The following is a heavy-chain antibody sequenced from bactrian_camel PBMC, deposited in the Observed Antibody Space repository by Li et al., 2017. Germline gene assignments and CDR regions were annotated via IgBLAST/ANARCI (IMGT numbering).Heavy chain of an antibody. V-gene: IGHV3S40*01. CDR3: ARGPENLWEYGH. J-gene: IGHJ4*01. Sequence: DVQLVESGGGLVQPGGSLRLSCAASGFPLGTYPMSWVRQAPGKGLEWVSFIKAGGDTTYYADAVKSRFTISRDNAQNTLYLEMNSLKTEDTAVYFCARGPENLWEYGHWGQGTQVTVS. CDR1: GFPLGTYP. CDR2: IKAGGDTT.